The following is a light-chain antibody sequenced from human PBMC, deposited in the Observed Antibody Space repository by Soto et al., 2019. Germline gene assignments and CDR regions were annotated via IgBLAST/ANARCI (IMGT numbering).Light chain of an antibody. CDR3: QPYHSWPPT. Sequence: EIVMTQSPATLSVSPGERATLSCRASQSVSSNLAWYQQKPGQAPRLLIYGASTRATVIPAGFSGSGSGTEFTLTISSLQSEDFAVYDCQPYHSWPPTFGKGTKVEIK. V-gene: IGKV3-15*01. CDR1: QSVSSN. J-gene: IGKJ1*01. CDR2: GAS.